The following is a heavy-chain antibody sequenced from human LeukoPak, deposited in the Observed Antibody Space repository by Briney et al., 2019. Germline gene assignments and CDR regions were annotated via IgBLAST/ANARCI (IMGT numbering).Heavy chain of an antibody. D-gene: IGHD4-17*01. CDR3: AILTVTTAY. CDR2: IKQDGSEK. V-gene: IGHV3-7*03. Sequence: GGSLRLSCAASGFTFSSYWMNWVRQAPGKGLEWVANIKQDGSEKYYVDSVKGRFTISRDNSKNTLYLQMNSLRAEDTAVYYCAILTVTTAYWGQGTLVTVSS. CDR1: GFTFSSYW. J-gene: IGHJ4*02.